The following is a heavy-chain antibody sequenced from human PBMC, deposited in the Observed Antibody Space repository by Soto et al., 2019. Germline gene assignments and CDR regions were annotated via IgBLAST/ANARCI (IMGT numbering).Heavy chain of an antibody. V-gene: IGHV4-59*01. CDR2: VYDTGST. CDR1: GGSISGYY. CDR3: ARSIAVPSSHTDH. D-gene: IGHD6-6*01. Sequence: PSETLSLTCSVSGGSISGYYWSWIRQAPGKGLEWIGYVYDTGSTSYNPSLQSRVTISVDTSKKQFSLSLRLVTAADTAVYFCARSIAVPSSHTDHWGQGILVTVSS. J-gene: IGHJ1*01.